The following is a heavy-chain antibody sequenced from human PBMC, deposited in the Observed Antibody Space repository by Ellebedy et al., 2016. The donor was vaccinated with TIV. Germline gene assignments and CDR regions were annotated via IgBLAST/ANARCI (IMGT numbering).Heavy chain of an antibody. CDR3: ARNSWGAYAFDI. V-gene: IGHV4-30-2*01. Sequence: MPSETLSLTCAVSGCSISSGGYSWSWIRQPPGKGLEWIGYIYHSGSTYYNPSPKSRVTISVDRSKNQFSLKLSSVTAADTAVYYCARNSWGAYAFDIWGQGTMVTVSS. J-gene: IGHJ3*02. D-gene: IGHD3-16*01. CDR1: GCSISSGGYS. CDR2: IYHSGST.